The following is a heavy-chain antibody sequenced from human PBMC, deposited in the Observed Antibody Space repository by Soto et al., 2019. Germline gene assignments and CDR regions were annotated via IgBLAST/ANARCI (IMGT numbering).Heavy chain of an antibody. CDR1: GGSISSSNL. CDR2: IYHSGST. V-gene: IGHV4-4*02. D-gene: IGHD3-9*01. Sequence: SETLSLTCAVSGGSISSSNLWSWVRQPPGKGLEWIGEIYHSGSTNYNPSLKSRVTISIDKSNNQFFLKLTSVTAADKAVYYCARNQRIYDILTGYYKGPFDSWGQGTLVTVSS. J-gene: IGHJ4*02. CDR3: ARNQRIYDILTGYYKGPFDS.